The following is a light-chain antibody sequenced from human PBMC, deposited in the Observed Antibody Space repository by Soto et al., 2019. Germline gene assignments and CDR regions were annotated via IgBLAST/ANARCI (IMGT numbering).Light chain of an antibody. CDR3: HQYYSYVYT. V-gene: IGKV1-5*01. J-gene: IGKJ2*01. Sequence: DIQMTQSPSTLSASVGDRVTITCRASQSISNWLAWFQQKPGKAPKLLIYDASNLESGVPSRFSGSGSATEFTLTTSSLQPDDFATYYCHQYYSYVYTFGQGTKVDIK. CDR1: QSISNW. CDR2: DAS.